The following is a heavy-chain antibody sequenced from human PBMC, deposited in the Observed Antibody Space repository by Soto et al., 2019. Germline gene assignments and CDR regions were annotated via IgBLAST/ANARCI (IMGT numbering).Heavy chain of an antibody. CDR2: ISWNSGSI. D-gene: IGHD3-10*01. V-gene: IGHV3-9*01. Sequence: GGSLRLSCAASGFTFDDYAMHWVRQAPGKGLEWVSGISWNSGSIGYADSVKGRFTISRDNAKNSLYLQMNSLRAEDTALYYCAKDFDHYLHSPYYFDYWGQGTLVTVSS. J-gene: IGHJ4*02. CDR3: AKDFDHYLHSPYYFDY. CDR1: GFTFDDYA.